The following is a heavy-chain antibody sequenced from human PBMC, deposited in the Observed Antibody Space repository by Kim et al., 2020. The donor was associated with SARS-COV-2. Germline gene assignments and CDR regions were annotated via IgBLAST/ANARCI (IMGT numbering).Heavy chain of an antibody. Sequence: GGSLRLSCAASGFTFSSYWMHWVRQAPGKGLVWVSRINSDGSSTSYADSVKGRFTISRDNAKNTLYLQMNSLRAEDTAVYYCARLGSLSRSWYGGSYYGMDVWGHGTTVSVSS. CDR3: ARLGSLSRSWYGGSYYGMDV. V-gene: IGHV3-74*01. J-gene: IGHJ6*01. CDR2: INSDGSST. D-gene: IGHD6-13*01. CDR1: GFTFSSYW.